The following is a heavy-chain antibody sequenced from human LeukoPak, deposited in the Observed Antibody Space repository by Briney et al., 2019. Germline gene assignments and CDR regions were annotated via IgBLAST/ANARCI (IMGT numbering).Heavy chain of an antibody. J-gene: IGHJ6*03. CDR3: ARGGITRYCSGGSCYSNVYYYYYMDV. CDR2: INHSGST. D-gene: IGHD2-15*01. Sequence: SETLSLTCTVSGVSISSYYWSWIRQPPGKGLEWIGEINHSGSTNYNPSLKSRVTISVDTSKNQFSLKLSSVTAADTAVYYCARGGITRYCSGGSCYSNVYYYYYMDVWGKGTTVTVSS. CDR1: GVSISSYY. V-gene: IGHV4-34*01.